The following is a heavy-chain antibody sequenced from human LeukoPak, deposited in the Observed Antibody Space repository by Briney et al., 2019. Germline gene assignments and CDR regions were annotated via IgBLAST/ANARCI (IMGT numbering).Heavy chain of an antibody. J-gene: IGHJ4*02. V-gene: IGHV3-30*03. Sequence: GRSLRLSCAASGFTFKSYGMHWVRQAPGKGLEWGAVIGNDARAKYYADSVKGRFTISRDNSENTLYLEMSSLRDEDTAVYYCARAVLLWFGEYQYYFDYWGQGTLVTVSS. CDR3: ARAVLLWFGEYQYYFDY. CDR2: IGNDARAK. D-gene: IGHD3-10*01. CDR1: GFTFKSYG.